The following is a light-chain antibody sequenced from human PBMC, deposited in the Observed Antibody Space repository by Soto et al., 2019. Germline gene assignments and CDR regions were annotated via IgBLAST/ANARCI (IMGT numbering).Light chain of an antibody. V-gene: IGKV3-15*01. J-gene: IGKJ1*01. CDR3: QQYNNWPRT. Sequence: EIVMTQSPVTLSVSPGERVTLSCRASQSVSSNLAWYQQKPGQAPSLLIYGAFTRATGIPARFSGTGSGTESTLTISSLQSEDFAVYYCQQYNNWPRTFGQGTKV. CDR1: QSVSSN. CDR2: GAF.